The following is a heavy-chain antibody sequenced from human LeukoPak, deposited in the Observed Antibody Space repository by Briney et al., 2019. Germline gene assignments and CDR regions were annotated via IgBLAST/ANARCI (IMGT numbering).Heavy chain of an antibody. CDR2: ISGSGGST. V-gene: IGHV3-23*01. CDR1: GFTFSSYA. CDR3: AKDGEALTPAWECSFDY. J-gene: IGHJ4*02. D-gene: IGHD1-26*01. Sequence: GGSLRLSCAASGFTFSSYAMSWVRQAPGKGLEWVSAISGSGGSTYYADSVKGRFTVSRDNSKNTLYLQMNSLRAEDTAVYYCAKDGEALTPAWECSFDYWGQGTLVTVSS.